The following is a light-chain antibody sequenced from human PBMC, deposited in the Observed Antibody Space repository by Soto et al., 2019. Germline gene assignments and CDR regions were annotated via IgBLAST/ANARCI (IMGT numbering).Light chain of an antibody. J-gene: IGLJ3*02. CDR2: GNS. Sequence: QSVLPQPPSVSGAPGQRVTISCTGSSSNIGAGYDVHWYQQLPGTAPKLLIYGNSNRPSGVPDRFSGSKSGTSASLAITGLQSEDEAAYYCHFYDSSLSGSWVFGGGTKLTVL. CDR3: HFYDSSLSGSWV. V-gene: IGLV1-40*01. CDR1: SSNIGAGYD.